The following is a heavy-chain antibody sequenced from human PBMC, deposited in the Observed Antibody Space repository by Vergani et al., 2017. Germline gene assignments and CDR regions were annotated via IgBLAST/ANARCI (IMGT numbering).Heavy chain of an antibody. CDR3: ARVMYRDEASTGYRLEGMDI. Sequence: QVRLQESGPGLVKPSEPLSLTCTVSGASVSSSVSSSGYSWGWLRQPPGKGLEWIGYIYSTGSTNYNPSLNSRVTMSVDTSKNQFSLKLRSVTAADTAVYFCARVMYRDEASTGYRLEGMDIWGQGTTVTVSS. CDR2: IYSTGST. V-gene: IGHV4-61*08. J-gene: IGHJ6*02. D-gene: IGHD3-9*01. CDR1: GASVSSSVSSSGYS.